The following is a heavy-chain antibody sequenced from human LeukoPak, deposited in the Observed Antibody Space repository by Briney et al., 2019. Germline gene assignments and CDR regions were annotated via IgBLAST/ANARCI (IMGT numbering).Heavy chain of an antibody. CDR3: ARDPYSSSWSYGMDV. J-gene: IGHJ6*02. CDR2: IKQDGSEK. V-gene: IGHV3-7*05. D-gene: IGHD6-13*01. Sequence: PGGSLRLSCTASGFTFINYWMSWVRQTPEKGLEWVANIKQDGSEKVYVDSVKGRFTNPRDNAQTSLYLHMNSLRAEDTAVYYCARDPYSSSWSYGMDVWGQGTTVTVPS. CDR1: GFTFINYW.